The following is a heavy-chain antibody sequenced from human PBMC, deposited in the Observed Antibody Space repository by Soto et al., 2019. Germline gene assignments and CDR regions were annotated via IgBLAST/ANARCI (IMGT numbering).Heavy chain of an antibody. CDR3: ARLTVGASPPDY. V-gene: IGHV1-18*01. D-gene: IGHD1-26*01. CDR2: ISAYNGNT. Sequence: ASVKVSCKASGYTFTSYGISWVREAPGQGLEWMGWISAYNGNTNYAQKLQGRVTMTTDTSTSTAYMELRSLRSDDTAVYYCARLTVGASPPDYWGQGTLVTVSS. J-gene: IGHJ4*02. CDR1: GYTFTSYG.